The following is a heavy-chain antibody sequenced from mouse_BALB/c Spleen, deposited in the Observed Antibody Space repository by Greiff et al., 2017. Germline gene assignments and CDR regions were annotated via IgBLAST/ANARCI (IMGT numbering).Heavy chain of an antibody. CDR2: IDPFNGGT. Sequence: LVESGPELMKPGASVKISCKASGYSFTSYYMHWVRQSHGKSLEWIGYIDPFNGGTSYNQKFKGKATLTVDKSSSTAYMHLSSLTSEDSAVYYCAREPLTSYAMDYWGQGTSVTVSS. D-gene: IGHD1-3*01. V-gene: IGHV1S135*01. CDR3: AREPLTSYAMDY. J-gene: IGHJ4*01. CDR1: GYSFTSYY.